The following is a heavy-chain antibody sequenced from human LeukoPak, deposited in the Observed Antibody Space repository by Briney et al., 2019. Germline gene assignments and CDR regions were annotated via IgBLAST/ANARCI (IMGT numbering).Heavy chain of an antibody. CDR1: GYSISSGYY. CDR3: ARAPRRVNWFDP. V-gene: IGHV4-38-2*02. CDR2: IYYSGST. Sequence: PSETLSLTCTVSGYSISSGYYWGWIRQPPGKGLEWIGSIYYSGSTYYNPSLKSRVTISVDTSKNQFSLKLSSVTAADTAVYYCARAPRRVNWFDPWGQGTLVTVSS. J-gene: IGHJ5*02.